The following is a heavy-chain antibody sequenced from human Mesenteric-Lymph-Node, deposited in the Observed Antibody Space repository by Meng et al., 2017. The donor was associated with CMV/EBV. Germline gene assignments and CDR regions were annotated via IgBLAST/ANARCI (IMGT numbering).Heavy chain of an antibody. CDR2: IYYSGSA. Sequence: FTVSGGSIGSSTYDWGWIRQPPGKGLEWIGSIYYSGSAYYNPSLKSRVTISVDTSKNQFSLKLGSVTAADTAVYYCARPGFSSGGTWGQGTLVTVSS. J-gene: IGHJ5*02. CDR3: ARPGFSSGGT. D-gene: IGHD2-15*01. CDR1: GGSIGSSTYD. V-gene: IGHV4-39*01.